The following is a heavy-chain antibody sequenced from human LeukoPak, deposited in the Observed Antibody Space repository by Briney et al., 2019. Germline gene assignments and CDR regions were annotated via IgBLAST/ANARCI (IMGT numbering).Heavy chain of an antibody. J-gene: IGHJ4*02. CDR3: ARTTSFTASGYDY. CDR2: INPNNGDS. D-gene: IGHD6-25*01. CDR1: GYTFTNYH. V-gene: IGHV1-8*02. Sequence: GASVKVSCKASGYTFTNYHINWVRQAPGQGLEWMGWINPNNGDSVFAQTFQGRVTMTRDTAMTTAYMELSSLTSEDTAIYFCARTTSFTASGYDYWGQGTLVTVSS.